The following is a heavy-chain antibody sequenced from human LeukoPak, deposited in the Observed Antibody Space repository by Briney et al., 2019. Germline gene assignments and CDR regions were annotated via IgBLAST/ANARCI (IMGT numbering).Heavy chain of an antibody. CDR3: AKDDAWGRCQH. CDR2: ISPSGDIT. Sequence: PGGSLRLSCAASGFTFSSHGINWVRQAPGKGLEWVSGISPSGDITYYTDSVQGRFTISRDNSKNMMYVQMNSLRAEDTAVYYCAKDDAWGRCQHWGQGTLVTVSS. V-gene: IGHV3-23*01. CDR1: GFTFSSHG. D-gene: IGHD3-16*01. J-gene: IGHJ1*01.